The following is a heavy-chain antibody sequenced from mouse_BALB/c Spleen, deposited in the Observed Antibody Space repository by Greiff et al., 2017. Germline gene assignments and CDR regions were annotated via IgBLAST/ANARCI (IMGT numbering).Heavy chain of an antibody. D-gene: IGHD4-1*01. CDR2: ISTYYGDA. CDR1: GYTFTDYA. V-gene: IGHV1S137*01. CDR3: ARGLTGYYFDY. J-gene: IGHJ2*01. Sequence: QVPLQQSGAELVRPGVSVKISCKGSGYTFTDYAMHWVKQSHAKSLEWIGVISTYYGDASYNQKFKGKATMTVDKSSSTAYMEPARLTSEDSAIYYCARGLTGYYFDYGGQGTTLTVSS.